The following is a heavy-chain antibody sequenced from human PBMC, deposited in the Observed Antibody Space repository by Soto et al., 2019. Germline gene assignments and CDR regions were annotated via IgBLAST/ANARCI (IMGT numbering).Heavy chain of an antibody. V-gene: IGHV3-7*01. CDR2: IKQDGSEK. CDR3: AREKIAVAGPDRFDP. J-gene: IGHJ5*02. Sequence: EVQLVESGGGLVQPGGSLRLSCAASGFTFSSYWMSWVRQAPGKGLEWVANIKQDGSEKYYMDSVKGRFTISRDNAKNSLYLQMNSLRAEDTAVYYCAREKIAVAGPDRFDPWGQGTLVTVSS. D-gene: IGHD6-19*01. CDR1: GFTFSSYW.